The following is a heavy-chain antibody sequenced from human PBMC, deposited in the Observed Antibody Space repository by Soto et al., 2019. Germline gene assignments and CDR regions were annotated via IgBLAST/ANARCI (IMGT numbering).Heavy chain of an antibody. D-gene: IGHD5-12*01. CDR2: ISYDGSNK. CDR3: AKDNAAGSRRDGYNLSSFFDY. CDR1: GITFSSYG. V-gene: IGHV3-30*18. Sequence: PGGSLRLSCAASGITFSSYGMHWVRQAPGKGLEWVAVISYDGSNKYYADSVKGRFTISRDNSKNTLYLQMNSLRAEDTAVYYCAKDNAAGSRRDGYNLSSFFDYWGQGTLVTVSS. J-gene: IGHJ4*02.